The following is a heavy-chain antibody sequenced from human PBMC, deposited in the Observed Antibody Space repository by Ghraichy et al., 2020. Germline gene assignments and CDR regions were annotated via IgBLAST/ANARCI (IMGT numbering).Heavy chain of an antibody. Sequence: GESLNISCAASGFTFSSYGMHWVRQAPGKGLEWVAIISYDGSNKYYADSVKGRFTISRDNSKNTLYLQMNSLRAEDTAVYYCAKGMNILLALDAFDIWGQGTMVTVSS. V-gene: IGHV3-30*18. CDR1: GFTFSSYG. J-gene: IGHJ3*02. CDR3: AKGMNILLALDAFDI. CDR2: ISYDGSNK. D-gene: IGHD3-3*02.